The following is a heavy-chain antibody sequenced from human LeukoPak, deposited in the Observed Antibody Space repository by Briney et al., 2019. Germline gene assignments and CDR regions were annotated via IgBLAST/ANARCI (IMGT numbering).Heavy chain of an antibody. V-gene: IGHV4-4*07. J-gene: IGHJ5*02. D-gene: IGHD3-3*01. CDR1: GGSISSYY. CDR2: IYTSGST. CDR3: ARAGGKSQYDFWSGYQPNWFDP. Sequence: SETLSLTCTVSGGSISSYYWSWIRQPAGKGLEWIGRIYTSGSTNYSPSLKSRVTISVDKSKNQFSLKLSSVTAADTAVYYCARAGGKSQYDFWSGYQPNWFDPWGQGTLVTVSS.